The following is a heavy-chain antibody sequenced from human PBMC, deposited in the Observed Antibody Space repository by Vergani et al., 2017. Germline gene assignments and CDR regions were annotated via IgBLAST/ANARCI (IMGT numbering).Heavy chain of an antibody. CDR3: ARDIGSSFDY. V-gene: IGHV4-31*03. CDR2: INYSGSS. Sequence: QVQLQESGPGLVKPSQTLSLTCTVSGGSISSDGYYWSWIRQHPGRGLEWIGYINYSGSSYYNPSLKSRVTISVDTSKNQFSLKLSSVTAADTAVYYCARDIGSSFDYWGQGTLVTVSS. CDR1: GGSISSDGYY. J-gene: IGHJ4*02. D-gene: IGHD2-15*01.